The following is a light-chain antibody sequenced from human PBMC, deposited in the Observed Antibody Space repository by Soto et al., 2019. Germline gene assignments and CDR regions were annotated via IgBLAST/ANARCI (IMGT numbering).Light chain of an antibody. CDR3: HQYGSSPPVT. J-gene: IGKJ5*01. Sequence: ENVLTQSPGTLSLSPGETATLSCRASQSVSSSYLAWYQQKPGQAPRLLIYGASSRATGIPDRFSGSGSGTDFTLTISRREPEDFAMYYCHQYGSSPPVTFGQGTRLEIK. V-gene: IGKV3-20*01. CDR1: QSVSSSY. CDR2: GAS.